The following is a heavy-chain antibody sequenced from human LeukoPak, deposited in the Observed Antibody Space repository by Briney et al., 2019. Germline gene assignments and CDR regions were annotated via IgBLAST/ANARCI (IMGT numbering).Heavy chain of an antibody. CDR1: GCSISSYY. Sequence: SETLSLTCTVSGCSISSYYWSWFRQPPGKGLEGLVSIYYSGSTNYNPSLKSRVTISVDTSKNQFSLKLSSVTAADTAVYYCARARRIWDSSGYYYVGYFQHWGQGTLVTVSS. J-gene: IGHJ1*01. V-gene: IGHV4-59*01. D-gene: IGHD3-22*01. CDR3: ARARRIWDSSGYYYVGYFQH. CDR2: IYYSGST.